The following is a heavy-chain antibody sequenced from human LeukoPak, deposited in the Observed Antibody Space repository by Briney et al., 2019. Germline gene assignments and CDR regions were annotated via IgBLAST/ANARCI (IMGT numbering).Heavy chain of an antibody. CDR2: ISSSSSYI. CDR3: AWASEDYYDSSGYGNFDY. CDR1: GFTFSSYS. Sequence: GGSLRLSCAASGFTFSSYSMNWVRQAPGKGLEWVSSISSSSSYIYYADSVKGRFTISRDNAKNSLYLQMNSLRAEDTAVYYCAWASEDYYDSSGYGNFDYWGQGTLVTVSS. J-gene: IGHJ4*02. D-gene: IGHD3-22*01. V-gene: IGHV3-21*01.